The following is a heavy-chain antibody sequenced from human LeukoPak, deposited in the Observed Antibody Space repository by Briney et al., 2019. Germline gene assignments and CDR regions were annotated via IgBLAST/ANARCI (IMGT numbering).Heavy chain of an antibody. CDR3: ARGVNIVVVPAAIFYYYYGMDV. Sequence: ASVKVSCKASGGTFSSYAISWVRQAPGQGLAWMGIINPSGGSTSYAQKFQGRVTMTRDTSTSTVYMELSSLRSEDTAVYYCARGVNIVVVPAAIFYYYYGMDVWGQGTTVTVSS. V-gene: IGHV1-46*01. CDR2: INPSGGST. J-gene: IGHJ6*02. CDR1: GGTFSSYA. D-gene: IGHD2-2*01.